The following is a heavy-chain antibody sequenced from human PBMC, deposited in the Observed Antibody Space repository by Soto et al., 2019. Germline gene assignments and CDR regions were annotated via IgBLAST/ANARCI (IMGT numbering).Heavy chain of an antibody. V-gene: IGHV4-31*03. J-gene: IGHJ5*01. D-gene: IGHD6-6*01. CDR1: GGSITRGAYY. Sequence: PSETLSLTCTVSGGSITRGAYYWTWIRQPPGNGLEWIGYIYYSGSTYSNPSLQSRLTISVDTSKNQFSLKLNSVTAADTAVYYWARGSYSSTSSWFDPWGQGTLVTVSS. CDR3: ARGSYSSTSSWFDP. CDR2: IYYSGST.